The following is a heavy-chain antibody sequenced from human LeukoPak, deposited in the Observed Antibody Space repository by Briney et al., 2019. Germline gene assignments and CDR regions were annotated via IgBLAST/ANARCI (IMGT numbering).Heavy chain of an antibody. CDR3: ARATIVVVVAAPGY. CDR2: ISYDGSNK. Sequence: PGGSLRLSCAASGFTFSSYAMHWVRQAPGKGLEGVAVISYDGSNKYYADSVKGRFTISRDNSKNTLYLQMNSMRAEDTAVYCCARATIVVVVAAPGYWGQGTLVTVSS. D-gene: IGHD2-15*01. V-gene: IGHV3-30-3*01. CDR1: GFTFSSYA. J-gene: IGHJ4*02.